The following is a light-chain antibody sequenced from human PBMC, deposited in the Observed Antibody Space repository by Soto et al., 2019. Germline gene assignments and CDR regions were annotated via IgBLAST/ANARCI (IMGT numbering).Light chain of an antibody. CDR2: DVS. V-gene: IGLV2-14*01. Sequence: QSALTQPASVSGSPGQSITISCTGTSSDVGGYNYVSWYQQYPGKAPKLMIYDVSNRPSGVSNRFSGSKSGNTASLTISGLKAEDEADYYCSSYPSSSTVVFGGGTKLTVL. J-gene: IGLJ2*01. CDR1: SSDVGGYNY. CDR3: SSYPSSSTVV.